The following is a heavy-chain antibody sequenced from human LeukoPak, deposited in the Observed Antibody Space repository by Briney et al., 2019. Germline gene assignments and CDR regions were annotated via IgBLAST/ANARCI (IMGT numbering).Heavy chain of an antibody. D-gene: IGHD3-10*02. Sequence: ASVKVSCKASGYTFTSYDINWARQATGQGLEWMGWMNPNSGNTGYAQKFQGRVTMTRNTSISTAYMELSSLRSGDTAVYYCARRTLTTFGIVLNYDAFDIWGQGTMVTVSS. CDR3: ARRTLTTFGIVLNYDAFDI. CDR2: MNPNSGNT. V-gene: IGHV1-8*01. CDR1: GYTFTSYD. J-gene: IGHJ3*02.